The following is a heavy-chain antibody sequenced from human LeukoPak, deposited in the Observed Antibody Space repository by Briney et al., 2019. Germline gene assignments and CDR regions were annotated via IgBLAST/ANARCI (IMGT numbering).Heavy chain of an antibody. CDR2: TYSNGRT. CDR3: ARVLSGRGSLYDYYYYMDV. J-gene: IGHJ6*03. Sequence: GGSLRLSCAASGFTVSSNYMSWVRQAPGKGLEWVSVTYSNGRTYYADSVEGRFTISRDISKNTLYLQMNSLRAEDTAVYYCARVLSGRGSLYDYYYYMDVWGKGTTVTISS. D-gene: IGHD3-10*01. CDR1: GFTVSSNY. V-gene: IGHV3-53*01.